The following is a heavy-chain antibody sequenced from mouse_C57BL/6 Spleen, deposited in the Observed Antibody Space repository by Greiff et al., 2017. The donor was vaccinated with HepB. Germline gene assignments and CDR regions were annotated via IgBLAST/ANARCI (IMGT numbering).Heavy chain of an antibody. Sequence: QVQLQQPGAELVKPGASVKLSCKASGYTFTCYSLRWVKQRPGRGLEWFGRNDPNSGGTTYNEKFKSKDTLTVDKSSSSGYKQLSILTSEDSAVYYCARNMLWDYDMVDYAMDDWGQETSVTVSS. CDR3: ARNMLWDYDMVDYAMDD. CDR2: NDPNSGGT. V-gene: IGHV1-72*01. J-gene: IGHJ4*01. D-gene: IGHD1-1*01. CDR1: GYTFTCYS.